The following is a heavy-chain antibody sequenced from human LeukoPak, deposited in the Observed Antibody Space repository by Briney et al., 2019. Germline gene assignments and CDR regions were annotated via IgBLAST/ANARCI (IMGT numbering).Heavy chain of an antibody. D-gene: IGHD5-18*01. CDR2: IYYSGST. V-gene: IGHV4-59*08. Sequence: PSETPSLTCTVSGGSISSYYWSWIRQPPGKGLEWIGYIYYSGSTNYNPSLKSRVTISVDTSKNQFSLKLSSVTAADTAVYYCARHVDTAMVYWGQGTLVTVSS. CDR1: GGSISSYY. CDR3: ARHVDTAMVY. J-gene: IGHJ4*02.